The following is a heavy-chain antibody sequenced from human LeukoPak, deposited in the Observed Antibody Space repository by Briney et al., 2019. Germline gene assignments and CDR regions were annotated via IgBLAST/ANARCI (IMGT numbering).Heavy chain of an antibody. J-gene: IGHJ3*02. CDR3: ARQSIAARDAFDI. CDR2: IYPGDSDT. CDR1: GYSFSNYW. V-gene: IGHV5-51*01. D-gene: IGHD6-6*01. Sequence: GESLKISCKASGYSFSNYWIGWVRQMPGKGLEWMGIIYPGDSDTRYSPSFQGQVTISADKSISTAYLQWSSLKASDTAMYYCARQSIAARDAFDIWGQGTMVTVSS.